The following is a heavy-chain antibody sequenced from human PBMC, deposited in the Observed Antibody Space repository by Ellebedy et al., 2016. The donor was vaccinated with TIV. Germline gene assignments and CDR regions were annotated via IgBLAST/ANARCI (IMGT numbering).Heavy chain of an antibody. D-gene: IGHD5-18*01. CDR3: ARDGNPAGYGYNGWFDP. CDR2: INHSGST. J-gene: IGHJ5*02. V-gene: IGHV4-34*01. Sequence: MPSETLSLTCAVYGGSFSGYYWSWIRQPPGKGLEWIGEINHSGSTNYNPSLKSRVTISVDTSKNQFSLKLSSVTAADTAVYYCARDGNPAGYGYNGWFDPWGQGTLVTVSS. CDR1: GGSFSGYY.